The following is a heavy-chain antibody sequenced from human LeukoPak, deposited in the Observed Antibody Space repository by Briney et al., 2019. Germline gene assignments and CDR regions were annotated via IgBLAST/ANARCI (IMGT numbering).Heavy chain of an antibody. J-gene: IGHJ4*02. Sequence: KPSETLSLTCAVSGYSISSGYYWGWIPQPPGKGLEWIGSIYHSGSTYYNPPLKSRVTISVDTSKNQFSLKLSSVTAADTAVYYCARSPGGSYYFDYWGQGTLVTVSS. D-gene: IGHD1-26*01. CDR1: GYSISSGYY. CDR3: ARSPGGSYYFDY. CDR2: IYHSGST. V-gene: IGHV4-38-2*01.